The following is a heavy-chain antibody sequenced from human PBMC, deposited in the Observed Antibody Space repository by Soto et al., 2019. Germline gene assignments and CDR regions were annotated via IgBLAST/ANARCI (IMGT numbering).Heavy chain of an antibody. J-gene: IGHJ4*02. V-gene: IGHV1-2*04. CDR1: GYTFTGYY. D-gene: IGHD6-19*01. CDR3: ARGCSSGWYPYYFDY. CDR2: INSNSGGT. Sequence: QVQLVQSGAEVKKPGASVKVSCKASGYTFTGYYMHWVRQAPGQGLEWMGWINSNSGGTNYAQKFQGWVTMTRDTSISTAYMELSRLRSDDTAVYYCARGCSSGWYPYYFDYWGQGTLVTVSS.